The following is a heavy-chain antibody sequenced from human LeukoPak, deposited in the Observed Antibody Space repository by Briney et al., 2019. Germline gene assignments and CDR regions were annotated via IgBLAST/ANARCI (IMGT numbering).Heavy chain of an antibody. J-gene: IGHJ4*02. CDR2: IYSTGNT. D-gene: IGHD5/OR15-5a*01. CDR3: ARGGLYAFHF. CDR1: GGTISSGGYY. V-gene: IGHV4-31*03. Sequence: SETLSLTCTVSGGTISSGGYYWIWIRQQPGKGLEWIGYIYSTGNTYYTPSLKSRVTMSAVTSKNQCSLRLTSVTAADTAVYYCARGGLYAFHFWGQGTLVTVSS.